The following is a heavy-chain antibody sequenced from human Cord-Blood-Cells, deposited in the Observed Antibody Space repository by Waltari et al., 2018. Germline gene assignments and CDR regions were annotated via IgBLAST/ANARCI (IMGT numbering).Heavy chain of an antibody. Sequence: QVQLVESGGGVVQPGRSLSLSCAASGLTFSSYAMHWVRQAPGKGLEWVAVISYDGSNKYYADSVKGRFTISRDNSKNTLYLQMNSLRAEDTAVYYCARDSSSWYYWGQGTLVTVSS. CDR3: ARDSSSWYY. J-gene: IGHJ4*02. V-gene: IGHV3-30-3*01. CDR1: GLTFSSYA. CDR2: ISYDGSNK. D-gene: IGHD6-13*01.